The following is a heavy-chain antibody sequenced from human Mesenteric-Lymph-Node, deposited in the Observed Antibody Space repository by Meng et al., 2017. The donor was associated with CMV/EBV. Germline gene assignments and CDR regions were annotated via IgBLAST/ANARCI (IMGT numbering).Heavy chain of an antibody. D-gene: IGHD5-18*01. CDR3: AKNNDKYSYGRGYFVD. CDR2: IGASGGAT. CDR1: GFTFSDYY. Sequence: GESLKISCAASGFTFSDYYMSWVRQAPGRGLEWVSSIGASGGATYYADSVKGRFIISRGNSKDIMYLQMWNLGANDTATYFCAKNNDKYSYGRGYFVDWGQGAPVTVSS. V-gene: IGHV3-23*01. J-gene: IGHJ4*02.